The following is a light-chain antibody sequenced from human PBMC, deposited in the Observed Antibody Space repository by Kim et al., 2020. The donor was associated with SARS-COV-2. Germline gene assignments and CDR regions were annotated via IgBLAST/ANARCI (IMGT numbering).Light chain of an antibody. CDR2: AAS. Sequence: ASVGHRVTITCRASQDIKNNFVWFQQKPANAPRSLIYAASSLQIGVPSKFSASASETDFTLTISSLQPQDFATYYCQQYQSYPVTFGQGTRLEIK. CDR1: QDIKNN. V-gene: IGKV1-16*02. J-gene: IGKJ5*01. CDR3: QQYQSYPVT.